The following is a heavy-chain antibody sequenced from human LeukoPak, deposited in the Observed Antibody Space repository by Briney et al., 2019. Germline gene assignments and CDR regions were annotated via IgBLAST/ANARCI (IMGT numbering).Heavy chain of an antibody. V-gene: IGHV3-13*04. J-gene: IGHJ3*02. D-gene: IGHD4-17*01. CDR2: IGTAGDT. Sequence: ESLRLSCAASRFMFSNYDMYWVRQAAGKGLEWISTIGTAGDTYYAGSVKGRFTISRENAKMSLYLQMNGLRAGDTAVYYCARALTVTTWGSDAFDTWGQGTMVTVSS. CDR3: ARALTVTTWGSDAFDT. CDR1: RFMFSNYD.